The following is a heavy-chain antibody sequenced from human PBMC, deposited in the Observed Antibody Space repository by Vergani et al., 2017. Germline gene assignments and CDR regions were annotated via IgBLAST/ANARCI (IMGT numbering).Heavy chain of an antibody. CDR3: TTVSGPDIVGATRRNYYYYGMDV. CDR1: GFTFSNAC. CDR2: IKSKTDGGTT. D-gene: IGHD1-26*01. Sequence: EVQLVESGGGLVKPGGSLRLSCAASGFTFSNACMSWVRQAPGKGLEWVGRIKSKTDGGTTDYAAPVKGRFTISRDDSKNTLYLQMNSLKTEDTAVYYCTTVSGPDIVGATRRNYYYYGMDVWGQGTTVTVSS. V-gene: IGHV3-15*01. J-gene: IGHJ6*02.